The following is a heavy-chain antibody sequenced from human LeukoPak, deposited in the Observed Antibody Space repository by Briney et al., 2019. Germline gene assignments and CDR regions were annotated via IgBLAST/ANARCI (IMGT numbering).Heavy chain of an antibody. Sequence: GASVKVSCKASGGTFSSYAISWVRQAPGQGLEWMGGIIPIFGTANYAQKFQGRVTITADKSTTTAYMELSSLRSEDTAVYYCARNYGGFDYFDYWGQGTLVTVSS. CDR1: GGTFSSYA. J-gene: IGHJ4*02. V-gene: IGHV1-69*06. CDR2: IIPIFGTA. CDR3: ARNYGGFDYFDY. D-gene: IGHD4-23*01.